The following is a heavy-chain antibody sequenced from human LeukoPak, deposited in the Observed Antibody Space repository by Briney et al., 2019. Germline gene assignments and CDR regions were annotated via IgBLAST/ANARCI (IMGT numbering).Heavy chain of an antibody. V-gene: IGHV3-30*02. CDR2: IRYDGSNK. Sequence: PGGSLRFSCAASGFTFSSYGMHWVRQAPGKGLEWVAFIRYDGSNKYYADSVKGRFTISRDNSKNTLYLQMNSLRAEDTAVYYCVKDSKRWKTYYYESGSHYFDYWGQGTLVTVSS. D-gene: IGHD3-10*01. CDR1: GFTFSSYG. J-gene: IGHJ4*02. CDR3: VKDSKRWKTYYYESGSHYFDY.